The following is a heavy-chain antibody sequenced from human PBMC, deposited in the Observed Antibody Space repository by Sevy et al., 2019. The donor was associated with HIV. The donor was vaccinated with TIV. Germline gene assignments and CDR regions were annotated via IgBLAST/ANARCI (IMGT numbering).Heavy chain of an antibody. Sequence: SETLSLTCTVSGGSITSYYWSWIRQPPGNGLEWIGHIYNNGNTNYSPSLRSRVTISVDRSKNQFSLKLSSVTAADTAVYYCAKVTYYYDSRGYPNYYFDYWGQGTLVTVSS. CDR2: IYNNGNT. D-gene: IGHD3-22*01. CDR1: GGSITSYY. V-gene: IGHV4-59*13. CDR3: AKVTYYYDSRGYPNYYFDY. J-gene: IGHJ4*02.